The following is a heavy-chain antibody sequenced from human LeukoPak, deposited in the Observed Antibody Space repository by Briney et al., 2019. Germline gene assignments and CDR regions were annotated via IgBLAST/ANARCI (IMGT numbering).Heavy chain of an antibody. CDR3: ARDRDHPSSYSSSWYDDY. V-gene: IGHV3-30*04. CDR1: GFTFSSYA. CDR2: ISYDGSNK. D-gene: IGHD6-13*01. Sequence: GGSLRLSCAASGFTFSSYAMHWVRQAPGKGLEWVAVISYDGSNKYYADSVKGRFTIPRDNSKNTLYLQMNSLRAEDTAVYYCARDRDHPSSYSSSWYDDYWGQGTLVTVSS. J-gene: IGHJ4*02.